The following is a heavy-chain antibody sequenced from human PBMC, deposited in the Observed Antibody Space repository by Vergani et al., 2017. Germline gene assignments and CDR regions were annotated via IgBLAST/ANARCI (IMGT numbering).Heavy chain of an antibody. CDR3: ARGVSGSGIYYYYYYMDV. CDR1: GGSISSGDYY. J-gene: IGHJ6*03. D-gene: IGHD3-10*01. V-gene: IGHV4-31*03. CDR2: IYYSGST. Sequence: QVQLQESGPGLVKPSPTLSLTCTVSGGSISSGDYYWSWIRQHPGKGLEWIGYIYYSGSTYYNPSLKSRVTISVDTSKNQFSLKLSSVTAADTAVYYCARGVSGSGIYYYYYYMDVWGKGTTVTVSS.